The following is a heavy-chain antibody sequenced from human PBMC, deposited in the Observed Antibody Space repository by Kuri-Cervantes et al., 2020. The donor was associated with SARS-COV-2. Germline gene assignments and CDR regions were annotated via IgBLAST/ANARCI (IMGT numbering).Heavy chain of an antibody. V-gene: IGHV3-49*04. CDR1: GFTFGDYA. CDR3: TRAPGYSYGYGYYYYYYMDV. D-gene: IGHD5-18*01. Sequence: GGSLRLSCTASGFTFGDYAMSWVRQAPGKGLEWVGFIRSKAYGGTTEYAASVKGRFTISRDDSKSIAYLQMNSLKTEDTAVYYCTRAPGYSYGYGYYYYYYMDVWGKGTTVTVSS. CDR2: IRSKAYGGTT. J-gene: IGHJ6*03.